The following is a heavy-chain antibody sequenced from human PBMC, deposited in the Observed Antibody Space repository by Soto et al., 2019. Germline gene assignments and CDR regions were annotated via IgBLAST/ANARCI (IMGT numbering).Heavy chain of an antibody. CDR3: ARGGANHAFDL. CDR1: GFTFSSYW. V-gene: IGHV3-74*01. Sequence: EVPLAESGGGLVQPGGSLRLSCAASGFTFSSYWMYWVRQAPGNGLVYVSRINTVGSVTIYADSVKGRFTISRDNAKNTLYLQMNSLRGEDTAVYYCARGGANHAFDLWGHGTMVTVSS. CDR2: INTVGSVT. J-gene: IGHJ3*01.